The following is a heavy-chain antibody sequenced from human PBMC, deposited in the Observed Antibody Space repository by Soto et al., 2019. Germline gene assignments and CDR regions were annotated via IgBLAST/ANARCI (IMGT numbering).Heavy chain of an antibody. D-gene: IGHD2-21*02. CDR1: GDTFTXXX. CDR3: ARXRHVVVVTAALDY. CDR2: VNPSGGHT. V-gene: IGHV1-46*01. J-gene: IGHJ4*02. Sequence: QVQLMQSGAEVKKPGASVKVSCKASGDTFTXXXXXXXXXXXXXXXXXXGTVNPSGGHTTYAQHFLGRVTMTXDTSTSTLYMELXSXASDDTAIYXCARXRHVVVVTAALDYWGQGTLVTVSS.